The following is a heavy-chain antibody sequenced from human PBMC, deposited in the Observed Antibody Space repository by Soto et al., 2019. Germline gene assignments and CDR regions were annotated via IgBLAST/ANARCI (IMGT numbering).Heavy chain of an antibody. CDR2: IYYSGST. Sequence: SETLSLTCAVSGGSISSYYWSWIRQPPGKGLEWIGYIYYSGSTNYNPSLKSRVTISVDTSKNQFSLKLSSVTAADTAVYYCARGVGSTGTDYWGHGILVTVSS. J-gene: IGHJ4*01. CDR3: ARGVGSTGTDY. V-gene: IGHV4-59*01. D-gene: IGHD6-13*01. CDR1: GGSISSYY.